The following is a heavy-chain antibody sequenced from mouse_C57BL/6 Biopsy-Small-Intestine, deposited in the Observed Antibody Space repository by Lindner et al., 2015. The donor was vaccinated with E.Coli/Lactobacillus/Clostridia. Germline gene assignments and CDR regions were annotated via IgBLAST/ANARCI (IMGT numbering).Heavy chain of an antibody. Sequence: SVKVSCKASGYPFTGWFIHWVRQAPGQGLEWMGRTNPHTGASDFAQRFRGRVTLTTDTSTSTAYMELTSLTSDDTAMYYCSRAVAGQFESWGQGTLVTVSS. D-gene: IGHD6-1*01. V-gene: IGHV1-4*01. CDR3: SRAVAGQFES. CDR1: GYPFTGWF. J-gene: IGHJ4*01. CDR2: TNPHTGAS.